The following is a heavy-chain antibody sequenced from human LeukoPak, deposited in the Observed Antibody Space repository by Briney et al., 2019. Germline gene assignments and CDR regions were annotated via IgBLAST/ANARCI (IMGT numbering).Heavy chain of an antibody. J-gene: IGHJ4*02. D-gene: IGHD5-12*01. CDR1: GFTFSSYG. CDR3: ARGGRYSGYDYKSSYFDY. CDR2: IKQDGSEK. V-gene: IGHV3-7*01. Sequence: GGSLRLSCAASGFTFSSYGMHWVRQAPGKGLEWVANIKQDGSEKYYVDSVKGRFTISRDNAKNSLYLQMNSLRAEDTAVYYCARGGRYSGYDYKSSYFDYWGQGTLVTVSS.